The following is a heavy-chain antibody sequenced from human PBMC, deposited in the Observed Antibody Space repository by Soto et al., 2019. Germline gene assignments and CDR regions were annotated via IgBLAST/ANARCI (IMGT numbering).Heavy chain of an antibody. D-gene: IGHD6-13*01. CDR2: IYYSGST. V-gene: IGHV4-61*01. CDR3: ARVDIGYIAAASYFDY. J-gene: IGHJ4*02. CDR1: GGSVSSGSYY. Sequence: TSETLSLTCTVSGGSVSSGSYYWSWIRQPPGKGLEWIGYIYYSGSTNYNPSLKSRVTISVDTSKNQFSLKLSSVTAADTAVYYCARVDIGYIAAASYFDYWGQGTLVTVSS.